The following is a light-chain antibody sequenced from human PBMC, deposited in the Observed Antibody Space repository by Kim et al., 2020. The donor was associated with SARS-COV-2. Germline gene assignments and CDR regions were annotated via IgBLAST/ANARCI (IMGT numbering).Light chain of an antibody. CDR3: SSYAGNTNFCI. CDR2: DVT. V-gene: IGLV2-8*01. J-gene: IGLJ1*01. CDR1: SSDVGAYDY. Sequence: QSVLTQPPSASGSPGQSVTISCAGTSSDVGAYDYVSWYQQHPGEAPKLLIYDVTKRPSGVPDRFSGSKSGNTASLTVSGLQADDEADYYCSSYAGNTNFCIFGGGTKVTVL.